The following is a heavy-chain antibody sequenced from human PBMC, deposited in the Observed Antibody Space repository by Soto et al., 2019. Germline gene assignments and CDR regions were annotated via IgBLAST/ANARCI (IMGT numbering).Heavy chain of an antibody. CDR1: GFTVSSYA. Sequence: QVQLVESGGGVVQPGRSLRLSCAASGFTVSSYAMHWVRQAPGKGLEWVAVISYDGSNKYYADSVKGRFTISRDNSKNPLYLQMTSLRAADTAVYYCASAREGGSLVISQYFDYWGQGTLVTVSS. J-gene: IGHJ4*02. CDR2: ISYDGSNK. D-gene: IGHD6-13*01. V-gene: IGHV3-30-3*02. CDR3: ASAREGGSLVISQYFDY.